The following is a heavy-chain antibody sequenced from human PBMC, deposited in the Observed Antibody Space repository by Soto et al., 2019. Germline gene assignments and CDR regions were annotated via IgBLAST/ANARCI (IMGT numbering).Heavy chain of an antibody. Sequence: PSETLSLTCAFSGGSIISGGYAWNWIRQPPGKGLEWIGYIYHSGYTSYNPSLKNRVTISVDKSKNQFSLTLSLVTAADTAVYYCARDSLTGNYFDPWGQGTLVTVSS. CDR2: IYHSGYT. CDR3: ARDSLTGNYFDP. J-gene: IGHJ5*02. V-gene: IGHV4-30-2*01. D-gene: IGHD1-7*01. CDR1: GGSIISGGYA.